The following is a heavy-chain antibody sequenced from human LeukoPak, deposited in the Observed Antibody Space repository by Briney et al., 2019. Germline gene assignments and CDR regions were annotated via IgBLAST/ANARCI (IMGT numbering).Heavy chain of an antibody. CDR2: INPNDGGT. D-gene: IGHD2-2*01. CDR1: GYPLTSYY. Sequence: ASVKVSCKASGYPLTSYYMHWVRQAPGQGLEWVGGINPNDGGTNSAQKFQGRVTMTRDTSISTVYMELSSLTSDDTAVYFCAGICSSSGCHLDYWGQGTLATVSS. CDR3: AGICSSSGCHLDY. V-gene: IGHV1-2*02. J-gene: IGHJ4*02.